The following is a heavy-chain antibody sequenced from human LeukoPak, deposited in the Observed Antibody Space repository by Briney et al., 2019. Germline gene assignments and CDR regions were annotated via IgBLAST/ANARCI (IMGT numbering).Heavy chain of an antibody. CDR3: ARVVVAAAADAFDI. CDR1: GYTFTSYG. D-gene: IGHD2-15*01. J-gene: IGHJ3*02. CDR2: ISAYNGNT. Sequence: ASVKVSCKASGYTFTSYGISWVRQAPGQGLEWVGWISAYNGNTNYAQKLQGRGTMTTDTSTSTAYMELRSLRSDDTAVYYCARVVVAAAADAFDIWGQGTMVTVSS. V-gene: IGHV1-18*01.